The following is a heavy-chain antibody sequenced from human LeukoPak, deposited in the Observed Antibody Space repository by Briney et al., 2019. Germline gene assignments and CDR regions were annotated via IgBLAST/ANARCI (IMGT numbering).Heavy chain of an antibody. CDR1: GFTFDNYA. J-gene: IGHJ3*02. Sequence: PGGSLRLSCAASGFTFDNYAMHWVRQVPGKGLEWVSLISGDGDSTYYPDSVKGRFTISRDNSKNSLYLQMNSLRTEDTALYYCAKDIGADYYYDSSSYFIWGQGTMVTVSS. CDR2: ISGDGDST. CDR3: AKDIGADYYYDSSSYFI. V-gene: IGHV3-43*02. D-gene: IGHD3-22*01.